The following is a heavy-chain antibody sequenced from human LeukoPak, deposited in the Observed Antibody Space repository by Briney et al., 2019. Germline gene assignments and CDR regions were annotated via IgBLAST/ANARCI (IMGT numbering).Heavy chain of an antibody. CDR3: ARDGSGWFGY. V-gene: IGHV3-30*03. CDR2: ISYDGSDK. CDR1: GFTFSTYG. J-gene: IGHJ5*01. D-gene: IGHD3-3*01. Sequence: PGGSLRLSCTASGFTFSTYGMRWVRQAPGKGLEWVAVISYDGSDKYYADSVKGRFTISRDNTKNTLYLQMNSLRAEDTAVYYCARDGSGWFGYWGQGTLVTVSS.